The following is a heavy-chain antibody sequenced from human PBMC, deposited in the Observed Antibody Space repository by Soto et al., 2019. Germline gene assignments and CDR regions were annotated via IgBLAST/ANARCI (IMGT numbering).Heavy chain of an antibody. V-gene: IGHV4-4*07. CDR2: IYSRGTT. J-gene: IGHJ3*02. CDR1: GASINTFY. CDR3: ATDSSGYYAKGSFDI. D-gene: IGHD3-22*01. Sequence: PSETLSLTCTVSGASINTFYWTLILHSAGRGLEWIGRIYSRGTTNYNPSLKSRVTMSVEKSNNQFSLKLSSVSAADTAVYFCATDSSGYYAKGSFDIWGQGTMVTVSS.